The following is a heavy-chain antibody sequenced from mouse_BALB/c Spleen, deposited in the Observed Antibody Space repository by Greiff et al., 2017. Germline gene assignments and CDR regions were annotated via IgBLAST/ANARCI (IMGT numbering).Heavy chain of an antibody. CDR3: ARGDGYYGMDY. V-gene: IGHV3-2*02. D-gene: IGHD2-3*01. CDR2: ISYSGST. Sequence: EVQLQESGPGLVKPSQSLSLTCTVTGYSITSDYAWNWIRQFPGNKLEWMGYISYSGSTSYNPSLKSRISITRDTSKNQFFLQLNSVTTEDTATYYCARGDGYYGMDYWGQGTSVTVSS. J-gene: IGHJ4*01. CDR1: GYSITSDYA.